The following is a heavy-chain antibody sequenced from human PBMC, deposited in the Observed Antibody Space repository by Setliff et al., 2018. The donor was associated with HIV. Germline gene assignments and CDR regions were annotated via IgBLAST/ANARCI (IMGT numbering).Heavy chain of an antibody. CDR2: IYTSGST. J-gene: IGHJ3*01. V-gene: IGHV4-59*08. CDR3: ARHLGYASPHDTFDL. Sequence: SGTLSLTCTVSGDSISRYYWSWIRQPPGKGLEWIGYIYTSGSTMYNPSLKSRVSISIDKSKKQFSLKVTSVTATDTAVYYCARHLGYASPHDTFDLWGQGTMVTVSS. D-gene: IGHD2-2*01. CDR1: GDSISRYY.